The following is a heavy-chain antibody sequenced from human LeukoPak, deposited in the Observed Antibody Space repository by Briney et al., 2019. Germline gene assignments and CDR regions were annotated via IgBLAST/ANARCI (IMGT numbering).Heavy chain of an antibody. CDR2: INPNSGGT. CDR3: ARDMSLVWSTTPLAPFDY. D-gene: IGHD2-2*01. J-gene: IGHJ4*02. CDR1: GYTFTGYY. V-gene: IGHV1-2*02. Sequence: GASVKVSCKASGYTFTGYYMHWVRQAPGQGLEWMGWINPNSGGTNYAQKFQGRVTMTRDTSISTAYMELSRLRSDDTAVYYCARDMSLVWSTTPLAPFDYWGQGTLVTVSS.